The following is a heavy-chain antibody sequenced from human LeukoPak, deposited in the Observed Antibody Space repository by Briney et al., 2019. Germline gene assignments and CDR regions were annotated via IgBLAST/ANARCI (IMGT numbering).Heavy chain of an antibody. CDR2: IYYSEST. J-gene: IGHJ4*02. V-gene: IGHV4-31*03. D-gene: IGHD7-27*01. CDR3: ARSAGVNYFDY. CDR1: GGSISSGNYY. Sequence: SETLSLTCTVFGGSISSGNYYWNGMRQHPGKGREWIGYIYYSESTYSNPSLKSRVTISIDTSKNQFSLKLSSVTVADTAVYFCARSAGVNYFDYWGQGTLVTVSS.